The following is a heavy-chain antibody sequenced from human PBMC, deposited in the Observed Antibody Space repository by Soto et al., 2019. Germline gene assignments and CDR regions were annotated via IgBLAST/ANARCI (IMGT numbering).Heavy chain of an antibody. CDR2: ISSFSTNT. D-gene: IGHD2-15*01. CDR3: ARYYLVTERGDKADDDK. CDR1: GFPFSNFA. J-gene: IGHJ4*02. V-gene: IGHV3-23*05. Sequence: EVHLLESGGVLVQPGGSLRLSCEASGFPFSNFAMTWVRQAPGKGLDGVSTISSFSTNTYYADSVKGRFTISRDNSRNTLYLHTNSLRTEDAAVYYCARYYLVTERGDKADDDKGGEVTLVTVAS.